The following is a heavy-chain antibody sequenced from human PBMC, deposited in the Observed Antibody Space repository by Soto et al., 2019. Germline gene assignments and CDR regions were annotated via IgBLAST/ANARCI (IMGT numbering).Heavy chain of an antibody. D-gene: IGHD1-26*01. V-gene: IGHV1-69*01. J-gene: IGHJ4*02. CDR1: GGTFSSYS. Sequence: QVQLVQSGAEVKKPGSSVKVSCKASGGTFSSYSINWVRHAPGQGLEWMGEIIPIFGTANYAQKFQGRVTITADDSTSTAYMELSSLRSEDTAVYYCARDGGRHSGGIDYWGQGTLVTVSS. CDR2: IIPIFGTA. CDR3: ARDGGRHSGGIDY.